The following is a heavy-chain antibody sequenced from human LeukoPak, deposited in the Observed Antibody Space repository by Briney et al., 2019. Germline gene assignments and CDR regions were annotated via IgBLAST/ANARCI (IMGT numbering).Heavy chain of an antibody. CDR1: GFTFSSYG. CDR2: IRYDGSNK. Sequence: GGSLRLSCAASGFTFSSYGMHWVRQAPGKGLEWVAFIRYDGSNKYYADSVKGRFTISRDNSKNTLYLQMNSLRAEDTAVYYCAKGAARVENAFDIWGQGTMVTVSS. D-gene: IGHD2-15*01. J-gene: IGHJ3*02. V-gene: IGHV3-30*02. CDR3: AKGAARVENAFDI.